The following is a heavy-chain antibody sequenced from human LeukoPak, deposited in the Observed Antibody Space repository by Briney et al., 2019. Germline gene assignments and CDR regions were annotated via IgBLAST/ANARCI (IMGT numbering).Heavy chain of an antibody. CDR3: AGVLRYFDWLTFDY. J-gene: IGHJ4*02. CDR1: GGSISSYY. D-gene: IGHD3-9*01. Sequence: SETLSLTCTVSGGSISSYYWSWIRQPPGKGLEWIGYIYYSGSTNYNPSLKSRVTISVDTSKNQFSLKLSSVTAADTVVYYCAGVLRYFDWLTFDYWGQGTLVTVSS. CDR2: IYYSGST. V-gene: IGHV4-59*08.